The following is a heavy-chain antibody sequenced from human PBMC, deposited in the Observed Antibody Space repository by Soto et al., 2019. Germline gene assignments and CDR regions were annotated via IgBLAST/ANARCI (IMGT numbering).Heavy chain of an antibody. D-gene: IGHD3-16*01. CDR3: ARDDYKDGGNNWFDP. V-gene: IGHV4-4*07. Sequence: PSETLSLTCTVSGGSITNYYWSWIRQPAGKGLEWIGRIYTKERTNYNLSFRNRVAMSVDTSKNQFSLKLDAVTAADTAVYYCARDDYKDGGNNWFDPWGQGTLVTVSS. J-gene: IGHJ5*02. CDR1: GGSITNYY. CDR2: IYTKERT.